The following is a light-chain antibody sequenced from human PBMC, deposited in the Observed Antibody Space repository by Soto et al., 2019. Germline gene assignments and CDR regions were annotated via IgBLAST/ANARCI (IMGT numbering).Light chain of an antibody. CDR2: EVS. J-gene: IGLJ2*01. CDR3: SLYAGSNNVV. CDR1: SSDVGVYKY. V-gene: IGLV2-8*01. Sequence: QSALTQPPSASGSPGQSVTISCTGTSSDVGVYKYVSWYQQHPGKAPKLLIYEVSKRPSGVPDRFSGSKSGNTASLTVSGLQAEDEADFYCSLYAGSNNVVFGGGTKLTVL.